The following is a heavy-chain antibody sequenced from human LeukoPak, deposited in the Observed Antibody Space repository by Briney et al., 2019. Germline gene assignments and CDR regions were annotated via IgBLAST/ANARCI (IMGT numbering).Heavy chain of an antibody. CDR2: INPNSGGT. CDR3: ARDRSSTSCSDY. J-gene: IGHJ4*02. Sequence: GASVKVSCKASGYTFTGYYMHWVRQAPGQGLEWMGWINPNSGGTNYAQKFQGRVTMTRDTSVSTAYMELSRLRSDDTAVYYCARDRSSTSCSDYWGQGTLVTVSS. D-gene: IGHD2-2*01. CDR1: GYTFTGYY. V-gene: IGHV1-2*02.